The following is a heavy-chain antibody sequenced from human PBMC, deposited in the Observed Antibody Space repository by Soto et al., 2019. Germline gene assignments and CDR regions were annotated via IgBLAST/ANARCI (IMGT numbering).Heavy chain of an antibody. V-gene: IGHV3-23*01. CDR2: ISISGGST. CDR1: GFTFSSYA. CDR3: AKEVEATVAFDY. Sequence: GGSLRLSCAASGFTFSSYAMSWVRQAPGKGLEWVSTISISGGSTYYADSVKGRFTISRDSSKNTLYPQMKSLRAEDAAAYYCAKEVEATVAFDYWGQGTLVTVTS. J-gene: IGHJ4*02. D-gene: IGHD4-17*01.